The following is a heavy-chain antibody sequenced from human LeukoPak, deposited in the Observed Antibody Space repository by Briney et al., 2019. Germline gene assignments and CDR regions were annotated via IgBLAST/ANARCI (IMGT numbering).Heavy chain of an antibody. CDR3: AREGIRFLEWLSPFDY. CDR1: EYTFTSYD. D-gene: IGHD3-3*01. Sequence: ASVKVSCKASEYTFTSYDINWVRRAAGQGLEWMGWMNPNSGNTGYAQKFQGRVTMTRDTSISTAYMELSSLRSEDTAVYYCAREGIRFLEWLSPFDYWGQGTLVTVSS. V-gene: IGHV1-8*01. J-gene: IGHJ4*02. CDR2: MNPNSGNT.